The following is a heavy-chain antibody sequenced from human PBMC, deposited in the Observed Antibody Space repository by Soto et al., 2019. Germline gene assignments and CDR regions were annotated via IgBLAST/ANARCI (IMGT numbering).Heavy chain of an antibody. V-gene: IGHV3-11*06. CDR3: ASLVSSGGYFDY. D-gene: IGHD6-25*01. CDR2: ISSSSYT. J-gene: IGHJ4*02. Sequence: GGSLRLSCAASGFTFSDYYMSWIRQAPGKGLEWVSYISSSSYTNYADSWKGRFTISRDNAKNSLYLQMNSLRAEDTAVYYCASLVSSGGYFDYWGQGTLVTVSS. CDR1: GFTFSDYY.